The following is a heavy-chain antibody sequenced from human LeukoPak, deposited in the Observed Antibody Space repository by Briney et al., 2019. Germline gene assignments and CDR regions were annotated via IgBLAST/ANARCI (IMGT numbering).Heavy chain of an antibody. D-gene: IGHD6-19*01. Sequence: GESLKISCKGSGYSFTSYWIGWVRQMPGKGLGWMGIIYPGDSDTRYSPSSQGQVTISADKSISTAYLQWSSLKASDTAMYYCARQRSGAGTNYYYGMDVWGQGTTVTVSS. CDR2: IYPGDSDT. J-gene: IGHJ6*02. CDR1: GYSFTSYW. V-gene: IGHV5-51*01. CDR3: ARQRSGAGTNYYYGMDV.